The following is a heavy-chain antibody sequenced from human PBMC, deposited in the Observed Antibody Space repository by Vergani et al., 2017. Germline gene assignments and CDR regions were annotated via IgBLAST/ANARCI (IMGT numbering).Heavy chain of an antibody. Sequence: EVQLVESGGGLVKPGGSLRLSCAASGFTFSSYAMSWVRQAPGEGLEWFSAISGSVGSTYYADSVKGRFTISRDNSKNTLYLQMNSLRAEDTAVYYCAQGTVTTNDYWGQGTLVTVSS. CDR1: GFTFSSYA. V-gene: IGHV3-23*04. CDR2: ISGSVGST. CDR3: AQGTVTTNDY. J-gene: IGHJ4*02. D-gene: IGHD4-17*01.